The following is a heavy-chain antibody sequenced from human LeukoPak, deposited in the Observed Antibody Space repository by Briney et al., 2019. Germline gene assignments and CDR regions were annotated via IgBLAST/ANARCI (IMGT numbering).Heavy chain of an antibody. Sequence: PSETLSLTCTVSGGSISSYYWSWIRQPPGKGLEWIGYIYYSGSTNYNPSLKSRVTISVDTSKNQFSLKLTSVTAADTAVYYCARVSWFPGTSYYYMDVWGKGTTVTVSS. V-gene: IGHV4-59*01. J-gene: IGHJ6*03. D-gene: IGHD1-1*01. CDR2: IYYSGST. CDR3: ARVSWFPGTSYYYMDV. CDR1: GGSISSYY.